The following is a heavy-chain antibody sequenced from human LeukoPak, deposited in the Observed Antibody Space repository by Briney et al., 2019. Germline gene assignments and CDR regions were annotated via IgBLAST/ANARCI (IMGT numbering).Heavy chain of an antibody. Sequence: GSLRLSCAASGFTFDDYGMSWVRQAPGKGLEWVSGINWNGGSTGYADSVKGRFTISRDNAKNSLYLQMNSLRAEDTAVYYCAELGITMIGGVWGKGTTVTISS. D-gene: IGHD3-10*02. J-gene: IGHJ6*04. CDR1: GFTFDDYG. CDR3: AELGITMIGGV. V-gene: IGHV3-20*04. CDR2: INWNGGST.